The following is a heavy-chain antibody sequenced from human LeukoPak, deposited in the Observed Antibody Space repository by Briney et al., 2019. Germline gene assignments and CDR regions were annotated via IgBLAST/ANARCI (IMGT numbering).Heavy chain of an antibody. CDR1: GGSISSSSYC. J-gene: IGHJ5*02. Sequence: PSETLSLTCTVSGGSISSSSYCWGWIRQPPGKGLEWIGSIYYSGSTYYNPSLKSRFTISVDTSKNQFSLKLSSVTAADTAVYYCARQAALWFGESINWFDPWGQGTLVTVSS. V-gene: IGHV4-39*01. D-gene: IGHD3-10*01. CDR3: ARQAALWFGESINWFDP. CDR2: IYYSGST.